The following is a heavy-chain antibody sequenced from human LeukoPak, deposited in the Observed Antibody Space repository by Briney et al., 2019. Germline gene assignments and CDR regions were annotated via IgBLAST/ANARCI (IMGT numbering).Heavy chain of an antibody. D-gene: IGHD6-13*01. CDR3: ARAEGYSSSWYYFDY. J-gene: IGHJ4*02. Sequence: GGSLRLSCAASGFTFISYSIHWVRQAPGKGLEWVAFIRYDGSNKYYADSVKGRFTISRDNSKNTVYLQMNSPRAEDTAVYYCARAEGYSSSWYYFDYWGQGTLVTVSS. CDR1: GFTFISYS. V-gene: IGHV3-30*02. CDR2: IRYDGSNK.